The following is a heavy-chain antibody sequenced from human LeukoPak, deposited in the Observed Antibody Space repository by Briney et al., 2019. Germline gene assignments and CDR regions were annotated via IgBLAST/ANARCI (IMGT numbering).Heavy chain of an antibody. CDR2: IYGSGVSI. Sequence: GGSLRLSCVASGFTFKNYVMNWVRQAPGKGLEWLATIYGSGVSISYADSVKGRFTISRDNSNNTLYLQMNSMRAEDTAMYYCAKDLGWELPAEAYWGQGILVTVSS. J-gene: IGHJ4*02. D-gene: IGHD1-26*01. V-gene: IGHV3-23*01. CDR3: AKDLGWELPAEAY. CDR1: GFTFKNYV.